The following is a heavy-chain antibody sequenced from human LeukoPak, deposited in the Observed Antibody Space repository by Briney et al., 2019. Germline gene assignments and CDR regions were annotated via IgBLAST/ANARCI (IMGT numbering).Heavy chain of an antibody. CDR1: GFTFSGYS. V-gene: IGHV3-21*01. Sequence: GGSLRLSCAASGFTFSGYSMNWVRQAPGKGLEWVSSISSSSSYIYYADSVKGRFTISRDNSKNTLYLQMNNLRAEDTAVYYCARAGYSSSCIDYWGQGTLVTVSS. J-gene: IGHJ4*02. CDR2: ISSSSSYI. D-gene: IGHD6-13*01. CDR3: ARAGYSSSCIDY.